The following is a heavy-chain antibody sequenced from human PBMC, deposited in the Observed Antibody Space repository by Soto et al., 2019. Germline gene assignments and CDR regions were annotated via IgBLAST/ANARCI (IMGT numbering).Heavy chain of an antibody. CDR1: GFSLSTSGVG. CDR3: AHVFTSLAPFDS. Sequence: QITLKESGPPLVKPTQTLTLPCTFSGFSLSTSGVGVGWIRQPPGKALEWLGFIYWDEDKRYSPSLKSSHTITKDTSKSQVVLTMTNMDPVDTATYYCAHVFTSLAPFDSWGQGTLVTVS. CDR2: IYWDEDK. D-gene: IGHD3-10*02. V-gene: IGHV2-5*02. J-gene: IGHJ4*02.